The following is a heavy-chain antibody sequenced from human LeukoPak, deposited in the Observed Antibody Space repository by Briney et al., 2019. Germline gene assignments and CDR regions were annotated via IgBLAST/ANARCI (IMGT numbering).Heavy chain of an antibody. V-gene: IGHV1-18*01. J-gene: IGHJ4*02. CDR1: GYTFTSYG. CDR3: ARDEGPTALFLEKWELPGD. CDR2: ISAYNGNT. D-gene: IGHD1-26*01. Sequence: GASVKVSCKASGYTFTSYGISWVRQAPGQGLEWMGWISAYNGNTNYAQKLQGRVTMTTDTSTSTAYMELRSLRSDDTAVYYCARDEGPTALFLEKWELPGDWGQGTLVTVSS.